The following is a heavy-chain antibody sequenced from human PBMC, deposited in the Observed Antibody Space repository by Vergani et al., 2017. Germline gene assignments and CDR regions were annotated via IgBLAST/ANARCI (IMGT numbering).Heavy chain of an antibody. D-gene: IGHD1-26*01. V-gene: IGHV5-51*01. J-gene: IGHJ6*03. CDR1: GYSFSNYW. CDR3: ARHRRQWDLVRSHTYYMDV. CDR2: IYPGDSDT. Sequence: EVQLVQSGAEVKKPGESLKISCKGSGYSFSNYWIGWVRQMPGKGLEWMGIIYPGDSDTRYSPSFQCLVTFSAAKSSSTAYLQWSSLQASDTAMYYCARHRRQWDLVRSHTYYMDVWGKGTTVTVSS.